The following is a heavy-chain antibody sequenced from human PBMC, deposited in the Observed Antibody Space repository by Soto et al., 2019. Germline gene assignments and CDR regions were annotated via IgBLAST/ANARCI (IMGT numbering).Heavy chain of an antibody. J-gene: IGHJ3*01. CDR1: GFTFSSYW. Sequence: EERLVESGGGLVQPGGSLRLSCAASGFTFSSYWMTWVRQAPGKGLEWVANIKKDESKKSYLDSVRGRFTISRDNAKTLLYLQMDSLTAEDTALYYCARDVSPGSSSWYFDAFDLWGQGTMVTVSS. V-gene: IGHV3-7*05. D-gene: IGHD6-13*01. CDR2: IKKDESKK. CDR3: ARDVSPGSSSWYFDAFDL.